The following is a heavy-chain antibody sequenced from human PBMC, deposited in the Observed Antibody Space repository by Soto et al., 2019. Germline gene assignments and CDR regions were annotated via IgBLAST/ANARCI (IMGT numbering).Heavy chain of an antibody. V-gene: IGHV3-7*04. CDR2: IKQDGSEK. J-gene: IGHJ6*02. D-gene: IGHD2-15*01. CDR3: ARIGYCSGGSCYAERYYYYYGMDV. CDR1: GFTFSSYW. Sequence: EVQLVESGGGLVQPGGSLRLSCAASGFTFSSYWMSWVRQAPGKGLEWVANIKQDGSEKYYVDSVKGRFTISRDNAKNSLDLQMNSLGAEDTAVYYCARIGYCSGGSCYAERYYYYYGMDVWGQGTTVTVSS.